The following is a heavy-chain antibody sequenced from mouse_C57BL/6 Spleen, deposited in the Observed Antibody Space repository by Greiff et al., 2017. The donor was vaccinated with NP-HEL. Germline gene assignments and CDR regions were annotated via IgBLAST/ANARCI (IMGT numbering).Heavy chain of an antibody. V-gene: IGHV1-61*01. Sequence: QVQLQQPGAELVRPGSSVKLSCKASGYTFTSYWMDWVKQRPGQGLEWIGNIYPSDSETHYNQKFKDKATLTVDKSSSTAYMQRSSLTSEDSAVYYCARDYGRGDYLDYWGQGTTLTVSS. CDR2: IYPSDSET. CDR1: GYTFTSYW. CDR3: ARDYGRGDYLDY. D-gene: IGHD1-1*01. J-gene: IGHJ2*01.